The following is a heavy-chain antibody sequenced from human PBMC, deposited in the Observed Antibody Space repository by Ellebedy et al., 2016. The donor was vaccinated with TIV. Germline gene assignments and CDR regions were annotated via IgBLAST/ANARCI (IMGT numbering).Heavy chain of an antibody. D-gene: IGHD6-13*01. Sequence: PGGSLRLSCAASGFTFSSYAMSWVRQAPGKGLEWVSAISGSGGSTYYADSVKGRFTISRDNSKNTLYLQMNSLRAEDTAVYYCAKVTAAGYAYYYYYGMDVWGQGTTVTVSS. J-gene: IGHJ6*02. CDR1: GFTFSSYA. V-gene: IGHV3-23*01. CDR3: AKVTAAGYAYYYYYGMDV. CDR2: ISGSGGST.